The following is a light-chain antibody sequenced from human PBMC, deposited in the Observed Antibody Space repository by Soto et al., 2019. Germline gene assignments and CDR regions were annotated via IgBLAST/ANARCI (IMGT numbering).Light chain of an antibody. CDR1: QSVGNY. Sequence: EIVLTQSPATLSLSPGERATLSCRASQSVGNYLAWYQQKPGQAPRLLMSDASNRATGIPARFSGSGSGTDFTLTISSLEPEDFAVYYCQQYNNWWTFGQGTKVDIK. V-gene: IGKV3-11*01. CDR3: QQYNNWWT. CDR2: DAS. J-gene: IGKJ1*01.